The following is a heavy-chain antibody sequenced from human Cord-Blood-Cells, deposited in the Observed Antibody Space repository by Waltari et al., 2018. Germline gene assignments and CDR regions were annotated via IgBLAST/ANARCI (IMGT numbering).Heavy chain of an antibody. CDR1: GFTFSSYA. V-gene: IGHV3-23*01. J-gene: IGHJ4*02. Sequence: EVQLLESGGGLVQPGGSVRLSCAASGFTFSSYAMSWVRQAPGKGLEWVAAISGSRGSTYYADSVKGRFTISRDNSKNTLYLQMNSLRAEDTAVYYCAKPPTSTVTTYSDWGQGTLVTVSS. D-gene: IGHD4-17*01. CDR2: ISGSRGST. CDR3: AKPPTSTVTTYSD.